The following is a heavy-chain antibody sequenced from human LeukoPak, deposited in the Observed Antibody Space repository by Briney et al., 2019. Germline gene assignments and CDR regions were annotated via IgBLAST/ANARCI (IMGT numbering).Heavy chain of an antibody. Sequence: ATVKVSCKASGGTFSSYAISWVRQAPGQGLEWMGGIIPIFGTANYAQKFQGKVTITTDESTSTAYMELSSLRSEDTAVYYCARVSRSSVPPYYYYYYMDVWGKGTTVTVSS. J-gene: IGHJ6*03. CDR2: IIPIFGTA. V-gene: IGHV1-69*05. CDR3: ARVSRSSVPPYYYYYYMDV. CDR1: GGTFSSYA. D-gene: IGHD6-6*01.